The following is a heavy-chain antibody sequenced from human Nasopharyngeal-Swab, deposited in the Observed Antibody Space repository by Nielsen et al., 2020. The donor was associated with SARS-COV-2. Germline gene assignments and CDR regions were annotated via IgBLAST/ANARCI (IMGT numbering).Heavy chain of an antibody. CDR1: GGSFSGYY. V-gene: IGHV4-34*01. CDR3: AKSEDTAMPWGYYYYGMDV. J-gene: IGHJ6*02. Sequence: SETLSLTCAVYGGSFSGYYWSWIRQPPGKGLEWIGEINHSGSTNYNASLKSRVTISVDTSKNQFSLKLSSVTAADTAVYYCAKSEDTAMPWGYYYYGMDVWGQGTTVTVSS. CDR2: INHSGST. D-gene: IGHD5-18*01.